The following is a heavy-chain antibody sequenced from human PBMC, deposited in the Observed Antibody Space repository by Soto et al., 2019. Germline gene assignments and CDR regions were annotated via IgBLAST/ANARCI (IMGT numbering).Heavy chain of an antibody. Sequence: GGSLRLSCAASGFTVSSNYMSWVRQAPGKGLEWVSVIYSGGSTHYADPVKGRFTISRDNSKNTLYLQMNSLRAEDTAVYYCARDSGPYYYGMDVWGQGTTVTVSS. J-gene: IGHJ6*02. V-gene: IGHV3-53*01. CDR1: GFTVSSNY. CDR2: IYSGGST. CDR3: ARDSGPYYYGMDV.